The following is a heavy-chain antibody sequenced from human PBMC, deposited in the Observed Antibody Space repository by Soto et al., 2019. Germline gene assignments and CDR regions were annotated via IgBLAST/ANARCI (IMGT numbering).Heavy chain of an antibody. J-gene: IGHJ6*02. V-gene: IGHV3-23*01. Sequence: PGGSLRLSCAASGFTFRNYAMTWVRQAPGKGLEWVSHISGSGGTTYYADSVKGRFTTSRDNSKNTLYLQMNSLRAEDTAVYYCARDLRTLYGMDVWGQGTTVTV. CDR2: ISGSGGTT. CDR3: ARDLRTLYGMDV. CDR1: GFTFRNYA.